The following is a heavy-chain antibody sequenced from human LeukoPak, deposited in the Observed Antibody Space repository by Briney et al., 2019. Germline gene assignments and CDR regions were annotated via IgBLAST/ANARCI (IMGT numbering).Heavy chain of an antibody. V-gene: IGHV4-59*01. CDR2: IYYSGGT. Sequence: PSETLSLTCTVSGGSISSYYWSWIRQPPGKGLEWIGYIYYSGGTNYNPSLKSRVTISVDTSKNQFSLKLSSVTAADTAVYYCARSVDTAIPNWFDPWGQGTLVTVSS. CDR3: ARSVDTAIPNWFDP. CDR1: GGSISSYY. D-gene: IGHD5-18*01. J-gene: IGHJ5*02.